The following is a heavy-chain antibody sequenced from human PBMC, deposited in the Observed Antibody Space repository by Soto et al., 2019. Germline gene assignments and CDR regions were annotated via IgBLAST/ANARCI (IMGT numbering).Heavy chain of an antibody. V-gene: IGHV3-74*03. D-gene: IGHD2-8*01. CDR3: ARQLVDAGYYYGMDV. Sequence: GGSLRLSCAASGFTFTSYWMHWVRQAPGKGLVWVSRINSDGTSTTYVDSVKGRFTISRDNAKNTLYLQLNRLRPEDTAVYYCARQLVDAGYYYGMDVWGQGTTVTV. CDR2: INSDGTST. J-gene: IGHJ6*02. CDR1: GFTFTSYW.